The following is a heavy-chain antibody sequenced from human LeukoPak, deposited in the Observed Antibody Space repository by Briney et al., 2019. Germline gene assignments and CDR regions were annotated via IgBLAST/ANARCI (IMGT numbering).Heavy chain of an antibody. Sequence: PGGSLRLSCAASGFTFSNYVMNGVRQAPGKGLEWVSTIDANAVGTYYADSVKGRSTISRDNPKNTLYLQMSSLRAEDTAVYYCAKRVQYDDSHYCIFDYWGQGTLVTVSS. CDR2: IDANAVGT. D-gene: IGHD3-22*01. CDR3: AKRVQYDDSHYCIFDY. J-gene: IGHJ4*02. CDR1: GFTFSNYV. V-gene: IGHV3-23*01.